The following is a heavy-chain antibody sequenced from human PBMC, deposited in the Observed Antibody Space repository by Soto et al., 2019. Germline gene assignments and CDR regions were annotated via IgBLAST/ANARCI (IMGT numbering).Heavy chain of an antibody. CDR2: IYSGGST. V-gene: IGHV3-66*01. D-gene: IGHD2-15*01. Sequence: PGGSLRLSCAASGFTVSSKYMSWVRQAPGRGLECVSLIYSGGSTSYADSVKGRFTISRDNSKNTLYLQMHSLRDEDTAVYYCAGDGLNCSRGRCFGVPMHVWGKGTTVTVSS. J-gene: IGHJ6*03. CDR1: GFTVSSKY. CDR3: AGDGLNCSRGRCFGVPMHV.